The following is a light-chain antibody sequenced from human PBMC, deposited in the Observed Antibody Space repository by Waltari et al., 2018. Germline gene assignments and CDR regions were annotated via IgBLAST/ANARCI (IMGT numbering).Light chain of an antibody. CDR3: QTWDSGSVI. V-gene: IGLV3-1*01. Sequence: SYDLTQPPSVSVSPGQTATITCSGATLGYRSGCWYQQKTGQSPVVVIHQNNKPPTGIPGRFSGSNSGNTATLTISGTQAMDEADYYCQTWDSGSVIFGGGTKLTVL. J-gene: IGLJ2*01. CDR1: TLGYRS. CDR2: QNN.